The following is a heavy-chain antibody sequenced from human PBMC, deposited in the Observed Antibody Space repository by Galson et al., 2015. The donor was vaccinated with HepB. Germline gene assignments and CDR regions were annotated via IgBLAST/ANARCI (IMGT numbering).Heavy chain of an antibody. V-gene: IGHV3-48*01. CDR2: ISSSSSTI. J-gene: IGHJ4*02. Sequence: SLRLSCAASGFTFSSYSMNWVRQAPGKGLEWVSYISSSSSTIYYADSVKGRFTISRDNAKNSLYLQMNSLRAEDTAVYYCARVRVADGVYYFDYWGQGTLVTVPS. D-gene: IGHD4-17*01. CDR3: ARVRVADGVYYFDY. CDR1: GFTFSSYS.